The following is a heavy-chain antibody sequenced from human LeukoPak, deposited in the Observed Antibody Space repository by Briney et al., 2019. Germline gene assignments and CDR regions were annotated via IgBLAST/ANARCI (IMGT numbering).Heavy chain of an antibody. CDR1: GFTFSSFA. CDR3: AKEESMVRGTYDY. Sequence: GGSLRLSCAASGFTFSSFAMSWVRQAPGKGLEWVSTISGSGGGTWYADSVKGRFAISRDNSKNTLYLQMNSLRAEDTAIYYCAKEESMVRGTYDYWGQGTLVTVSS. D-gene: IGHD3-10*01. J-gene: IGHJ4*02. CDR2: ISGSGGGT. V-gene: IGHV3-23*01.